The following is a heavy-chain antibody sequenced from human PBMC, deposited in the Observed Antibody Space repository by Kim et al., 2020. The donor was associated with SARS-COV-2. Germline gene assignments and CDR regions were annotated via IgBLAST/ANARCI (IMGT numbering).Heavy chain of an antibody. Sequence: GGSLRLSCTASGFTFGDYAMSWFRQAPGKGLEWVGFIRSKAYGGTTEYAASVKGRFTISRDDSKSIAYLQMNSLKTEDTAVYYCTREIIDDYVWGSYRSDLFDYWGQGTLVTVSS. J-gene: IGHJ4*02. V-gene: IGHV3-49*03. D-gene: IGHD3-16*02. CDR1: GFTFGDYA. CDR3: TREIIDDYVWGSYRSDLFDY. CDR2: IRSKAYGGTT.